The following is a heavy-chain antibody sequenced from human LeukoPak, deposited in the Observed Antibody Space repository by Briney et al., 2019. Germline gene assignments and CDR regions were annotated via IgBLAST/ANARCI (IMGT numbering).Heavy chain of an antibody. CDR2: ISGSGGST. J-gene: IGHJ4*02. Sequence: PGGSLRLSCAASGFTFSSYAMSWVRQAPGKGLEGVSAISGSGGSTYYADSVKGRFTISRDNSKNTLYLQMNSLRAEDTAVYYCAKDRSPEGDFDYWGQGTLVTVSS. D-gene: IGHD1-26*01. CDR3: AKDRSPEGDFDY. V-gene: IGHV3-23*01. CDR1: GFTFSSYA.